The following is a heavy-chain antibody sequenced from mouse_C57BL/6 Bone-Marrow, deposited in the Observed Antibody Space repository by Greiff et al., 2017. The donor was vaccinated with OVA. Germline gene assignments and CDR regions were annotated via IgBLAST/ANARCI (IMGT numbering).Heavy chain of an antibody. V-gene: IGHV14-3*01. Sequence: VQLQQSVAELVRPGASVKLSCTASGFHIKNTYMHWVKQRPEQGLEWLGRLDPANGNTKYAPKFQGKATITADTSSNTAYLQLSSLTSEDTAIYYCARSFYYYGSSPACDVWGTGTTVTVSS. J-gene: IGHJ1*03. CDR3: ARSFYYYGSSPACDV. CDR2: LDPANGNT. D-gene: IGHD1-1*01. CDR1: GFHIKNTY.